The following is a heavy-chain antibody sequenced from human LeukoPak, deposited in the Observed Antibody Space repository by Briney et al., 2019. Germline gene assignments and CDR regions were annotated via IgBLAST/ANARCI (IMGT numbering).Heavy chain of an antibody. CDR1: GFTVSSNY. V-gene: IGHV3-53*01. CDR2: IYSGGST. J-gene: IGHJ4*02. D-gene: IGHD3-22*01. Sequence: AGGSLILSCAASGFTVSSNYMSWVRQAPGKGLEWVSVIYSGGSTYYADSVKGRFTISRDNSKNTLYLQMNSLRAEDTAVYYCAREGQDSSGYKHFDYWGQGTLVTVSS. CDR3: AREGQDSSGYKHFDY.